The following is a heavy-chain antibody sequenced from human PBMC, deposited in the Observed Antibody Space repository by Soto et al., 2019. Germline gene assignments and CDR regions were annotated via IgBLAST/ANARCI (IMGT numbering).Heavy chain of an antibody. D-gene: IGHD1-1*01. Sequence: QVQLQESGPGLVKPSDTLSLTCTVSGGSISKYYWSWIRQPPGKGLEWIGYIYYNGDTDYSPSLKSRVPISVDTSKNQFSLKLYSVTAADTAVYYCARFNAYKLPRSGYYYAMDVWGQGTTVTVSS. CDR1: GGSISKYY. V-gene: IGHV4-59*01. CDR2: IYYNGDT. CDR3: ARFNAYKLPRSGYYYAMDV. J-gene: IGHJ6*02.